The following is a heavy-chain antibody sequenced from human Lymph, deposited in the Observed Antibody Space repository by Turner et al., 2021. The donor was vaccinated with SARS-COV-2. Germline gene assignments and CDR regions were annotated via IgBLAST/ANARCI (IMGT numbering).Heavy chain of an antibody. CDR1: GFTFSYYW. D-gene: IGHD1-26*01. V-gene: IGHV3-7*01. Sequence: EVQLVEPGGGLGQPGGALEPPCAASGFTFSYYWMGWGRQAPGKGLEWVANIKQDGREKDYVASVKGRFTISRDNAKNSLFLQMNSLRAEDTAVYYCARMGSSSWYFDYWGQGTLVTVSS. CDR2: IKQDGREK. J-gene: IGHJ4*02. CDR3: ARMGSSSWYFDY.